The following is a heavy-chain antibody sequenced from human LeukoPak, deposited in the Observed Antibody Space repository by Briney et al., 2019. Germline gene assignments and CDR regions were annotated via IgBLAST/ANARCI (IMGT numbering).Heavy chain of an antibody. D-gene: IGHD2-15*01. J-gene: IGHJ4*02. CDR1: GFTFSSYA. CDR3: AKVTSMVAAQN. Sequence: GGSLRLSCAASGFTFSSYAMSWVRQAPGKGLEWVSGISGSGGTTYYADSVKGRFTISRDNSKNTLYLQMNSLRAEDTAVYYCAKVTSMVAAQNWGQGILVTVSS. CDR2: ISGSGGTT. V-gene: IGHV3-23*01.